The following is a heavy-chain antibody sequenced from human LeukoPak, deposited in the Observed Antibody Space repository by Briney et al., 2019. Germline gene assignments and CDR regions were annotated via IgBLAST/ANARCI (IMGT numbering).Heavy chain of an antibody. V-gene: IGHV3-23*01. Sequence: GGSLRLSCAASGLTFSSHWMHWVRQAPGKGLEWVSAISGSGGSTYYADSVKGRFTISRDNSKNTLYLQMNSLRAEDTAVYYCAKDRSPYSSGWYYFDYWGQGTLVTVSS. CDR3: AKDRSPYSSGWYYFDY. J-gene: IGHJ4*02. D-gene: IGHD6-19*01. CDR1: GLTFSSHW. CDR2: ISGSGGST.